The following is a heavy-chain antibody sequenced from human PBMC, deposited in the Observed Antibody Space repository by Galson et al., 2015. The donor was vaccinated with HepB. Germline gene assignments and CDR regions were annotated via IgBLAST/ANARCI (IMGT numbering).Heavy chain of an antibody. J-gene: IGHJ4*02. V-gene: IGHV3-11*06. Sequence: SLRLSCAASGFTFSDHSMNWIRQAPGKGLEWISYIVGGGGVTTYADSVKGRFTISRDNAKNSLYLQMNSLRAEDTAVYYCARDGGYTTFDHDYWGQGTLVMVSS. D-gene: IGHD5-12*01. CDR3: ARDGGYTTFDHDY. CDR1: GFTFSDHS. CDR2: IVGGGGVT.